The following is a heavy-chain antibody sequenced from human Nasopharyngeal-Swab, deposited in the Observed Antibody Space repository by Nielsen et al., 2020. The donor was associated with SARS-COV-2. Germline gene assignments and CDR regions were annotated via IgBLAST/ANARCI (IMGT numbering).Heavy chain of an antibody. CDR1: GYHFATYW. J-gene: IGHJ3*02. V-gene: IGHV5-51*01. Sequence: GSLKISCKASGYHFATYWIGWVRQMPGEGLRWMGLIYPGDSDTRYSPSLQGQVTISADRSITTAYLQWSSLKASDTAMYYRARLPMRAASGRGAFDIWGQGTMVTVSS. D-gene: IGHD6-13*01. CDR2: IYPGDSDT. CDR3: ARLPMRAASGRGAFDI.